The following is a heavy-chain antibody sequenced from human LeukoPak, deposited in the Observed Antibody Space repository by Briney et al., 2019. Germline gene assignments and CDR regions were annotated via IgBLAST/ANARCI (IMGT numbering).Heavy chain of an antibody. J-gene: IGHJ5*02. CDR1: GFTFSNAW. CDR3: TTDLSDDHVWERTDP. D-gene: IGHD3-16*01. V-gene: IGHV3-15*01. Sequence: GGSLRLSCAASGFTFSNAWMSWVRQAPGKGLEWVGRIKSKTDGGTTDYAAPVKGRFTISRDDSKNTLYLQMNSLKTEDTAVYYCTTDLSDDHVWERTDPWGQGTLVTVSS. CDR2: IKSKTDGGTT.